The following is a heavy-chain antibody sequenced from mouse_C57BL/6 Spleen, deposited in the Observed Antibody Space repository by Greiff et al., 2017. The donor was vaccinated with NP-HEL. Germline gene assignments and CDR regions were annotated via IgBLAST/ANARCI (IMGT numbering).Heavy chain of an antibody. CDR2: IYPRSGNT. Sequence: QVQLQQSGAELARPGASVKLSCKASGYTFTSYGISWVKQRTGQGLEWIGEIYPRSGNTYYNEKFKGKATLTADKSSSTAYMELRSLTSEDSAVYFCARRDSSYDYFDYWGQGTTLTVSS. V-gene: IGHV1-81*01. D-gene: IGHD1-1*01. CDR1: GYTFTSYG. J-gene: IGHJ2*01. CDR3: ARRDSSYDYFDY.